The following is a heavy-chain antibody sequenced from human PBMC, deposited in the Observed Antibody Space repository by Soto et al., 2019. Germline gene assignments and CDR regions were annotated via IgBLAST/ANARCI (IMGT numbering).Heavy chain of an antibody. CDR1: GYTFTSYG. CDR3: ARRVGYYDSGAAVYYFDY. CDR2: ISAFNGNT. J-gene: IGHJ4*01. V-gene: IGHV1-18*01. D-gene: IGHD3-10*01. Sequence: QVQLVQSGAEVKKPGASVKVSCKASGYTFTSYGISWVRQAPGQGLEWMGWISAFNGNTNYAQKLQGRVTMTTDTSTSTAYMELRCLRSDDTAVYYCARRVGYYDSGAAVYYFDYWGHGTLVTVSS.